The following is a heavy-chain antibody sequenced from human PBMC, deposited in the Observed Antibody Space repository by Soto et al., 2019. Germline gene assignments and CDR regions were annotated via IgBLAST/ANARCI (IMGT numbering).Heavy chain of an antibody. CDR2: LNWNGDNI. D-gene: IGHD3-10*01. CDR3: VEGVHLSLTGRLDS. J-gene: IGHJ4*02. CDR1: GFSFDDYA. Sequence: VQLVESGGGLVEPGRSLRLSCTGSGFSFDDYAFHWVRQRPGKGLEWVSGLNWNGDNIAYADSVRGRFNISRDNGKNSLDLEKNGFGADDPAFYYCVEGVHLSLTGRLDSLGQGTLVTGSS. V-gene: IGHV3-9*01.